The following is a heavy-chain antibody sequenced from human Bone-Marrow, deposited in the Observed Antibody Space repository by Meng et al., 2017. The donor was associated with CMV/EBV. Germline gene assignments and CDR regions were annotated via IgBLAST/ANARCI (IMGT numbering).Heavy chain of an antibody. CDR1: GYTLTELS. CDR3: ATDYFRRYSSSWRFDY. D-gene: IGHD6-13*01. J-gene: IGHJ4*02. Sequence: GQLVQSGSEVRKPGASVKVSCKVSGYTLTELSMHWVRQAPGKGLEWMGGFDPEDGETIYAQKFQGRVTMTEDTSTDTAYMELSSLRSEDTAVYYCATDYFRRYSSSWRFDYWGQGTLVTVSS. V-gene: IGHV1-24*01. CDR2: FDPEDGET.